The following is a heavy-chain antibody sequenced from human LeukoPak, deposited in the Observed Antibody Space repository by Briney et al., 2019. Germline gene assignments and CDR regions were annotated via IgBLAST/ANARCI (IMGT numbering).Heavy chain of an antibody. Sequence: GGSLRLSCAASGFTFSNYAMSRVRQAPGKGLEWVSAISGSGGSTYYADSVKGRFTISRDNSKNTLYLQMNSLRAEDTAVYYCAKDLYGEDYFDYWGQGTLVTVSS. CDR3: AKDLYGEDYFDY. CDR2: ISGSGGST. V-gene: IGHV3-23*01. J-gene: IGHJ4*02. D-gene: IGHD2-8*01. CDR1: GFTFSNYA.